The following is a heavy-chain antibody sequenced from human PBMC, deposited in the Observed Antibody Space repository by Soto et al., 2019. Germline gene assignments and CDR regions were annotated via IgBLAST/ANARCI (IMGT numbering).Heavy chain of an antibody. V-gene: IGHV3-23*01. Sequence: GGSLRLSCAASGFTFSSYAMSWVRQAPGKGLEWVSAISGSGGSTYYADSVKGRFTISRDNSKNTLYLQMNSLRAEETAVYYCAKYSDGSGSYAFLYYFDYWGQGTLVTVSS. CDR2: ISGSGGST. D-gene: IGHD3-10*01. CDR3: AKYSDGSGSYAFLYYFDY. J-gene: IGHJ4*02. CDR1: GFTFSSYA.